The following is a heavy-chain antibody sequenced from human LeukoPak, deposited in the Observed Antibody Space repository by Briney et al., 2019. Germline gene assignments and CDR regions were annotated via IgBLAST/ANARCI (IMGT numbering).Heavy chain of an antibody. Sequence: PSETLSLTCTVSGGSISSHYWSWLRQPPGKGLEWIGYIYYSGSTNYNPSLKSRVTISVDTSKNQFSLKLSSVTAADTAVYYCARGYSSSWSDYWGQGTLVTVSS. D-gene: IGHD6-13*01. V-gene: IGHV4-59*11. CDR3: ARGYSSSWSDY. CDR2: IYYSGST. J-gene: IGHJ4*02. CDR1: GGSISSHY.